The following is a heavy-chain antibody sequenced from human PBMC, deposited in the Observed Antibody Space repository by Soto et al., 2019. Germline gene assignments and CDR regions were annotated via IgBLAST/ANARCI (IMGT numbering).Heavy chain of an antibody. CDR3: ARAGPEMDY. J-gene: IGHJ4*02. CDR1: GGSISSYY. V-gene: IGHV4-59*01. CDR2: IFYSGST. Sequence: SETLSLTCTVSGGSISSYYWSWIRQPPGKGLEWIGYIFYSGSTNYNPSLKSRVTISVDTSKNQFSLKLSSVTAADTAVYYCARAGPEMDYWGQGTLVTISS. D-gene: IGHD3-10*01.